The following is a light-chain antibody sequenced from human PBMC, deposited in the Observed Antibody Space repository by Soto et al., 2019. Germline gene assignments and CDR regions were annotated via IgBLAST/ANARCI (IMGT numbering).Light chain of an antibody. Sequence: EIVVTQSPDILSVSPGERATLSCRASQSVSRNVAWYQQKPGQAPTLLIYGASSRATGIPARFTGSGSGTEFTLTISRLQSEDFAIYYCLEYSKWPLFTFGPGTKVDVK. V-gene: IGKV3-15*01. CDR2: GAS. J-gene: IGKJ3*01. CDR3: LEYSKWPLFT. CDR1: QSVSRN.